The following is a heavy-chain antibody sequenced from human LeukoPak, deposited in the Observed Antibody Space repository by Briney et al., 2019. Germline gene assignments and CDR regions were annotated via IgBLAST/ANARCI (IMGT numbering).Heavy chain of an antibody. J-gene: IGHJ4*02. Sequence: CGPTLVKPTQTLTLTCTFSGFSLSTSGVGVGWIRQPPGKALEWLALIYWDDDKRYSPSLKSRLTITKDTSKNQVVLTMTNMDPVDTATYYCAHRNYDILTGHYLFDYWGQGTLVTVSS. V-gene: IGHV2-5*02. CDR2: IYWDDDK. CDR1: GFSLSTSGVG. D-gene: IGHD3-9*01. CDR3: AHRNYDILTGHYLFDY.